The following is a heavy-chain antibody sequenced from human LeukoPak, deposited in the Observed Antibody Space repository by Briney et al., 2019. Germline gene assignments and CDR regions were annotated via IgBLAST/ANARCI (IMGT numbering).Heavy chain of an antibody. Sequence: PGGSLRLSCAASEFTFSNYAISWVRQAPGKGLESVSGITSSGGSTYYADSVKGRFTISRDNSKNTLYLQMNSLTAEDTAVYYCAKREAPGDYYYYYGMDVWGQGTTVTVSS. D-gene: IGHD6-13*01. CDR3: AKREAPGDYYYYYGMDV. CDR2: ITSSGGST. J-gene: IGHJ6*02. V-gene: IGHV3-23*01. CDR1: EFTFSNYA.